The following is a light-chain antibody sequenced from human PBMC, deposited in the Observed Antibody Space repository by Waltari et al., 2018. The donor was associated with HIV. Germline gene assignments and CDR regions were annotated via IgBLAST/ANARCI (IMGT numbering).Light chain of an antibody. V-gene: IGLV1-47*01. CDR1: SSNIGSNY. J-gene: IGLJ2*01. CDR2: RNN. Sequence: QSVLTQPPSASGTPGQRVTISCSGSSSNIGSNYVSWYQQLPGTAPKLLIYRNNQRPSGVPDRFSGSKSGTSASLAISGLRSEDEADYYCAAWDDSLSGVLFGGGTKLTVL. CDR3: AAWDDSLSGVL.